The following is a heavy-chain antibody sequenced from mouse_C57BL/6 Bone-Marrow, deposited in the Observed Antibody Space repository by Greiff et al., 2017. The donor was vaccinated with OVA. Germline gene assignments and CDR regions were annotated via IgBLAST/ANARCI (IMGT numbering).Heavy chain of an antibody. CDR3: DKKRDENDGSWFAY. V-gene: IGHV2-5*01. Sequence: VQLVESGPGLVQPSQSLSITCTVSGFSLTSYGVHWVRQSPGKGLEWLGVIWRGGSTDYNAAFMARLSITKDNSKSQVFFKMNSLQADDTAIYCCDKKRDENDGSWFAYWGQGILVTVSA. J-gene: IGHJ3*01. CDR2: IWRGGST. D-gene: IGHD2-12*01. CDR1: GFSLTSYG.